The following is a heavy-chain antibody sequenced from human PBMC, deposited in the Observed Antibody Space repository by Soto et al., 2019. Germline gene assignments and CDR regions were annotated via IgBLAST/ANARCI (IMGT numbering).Heavy chain of an antibody. J-gene: IGHJ4*02. CDR2: IQSGGTT. CDR3: VRDHYTMSDFWSAFSSD. D-gene: IGHD3-3*01. V-gene: IGHV3-53*01. Sequence: GGSLRLSCAASGFTVSSKYMTWVLQAPWKGLEWVSLIQSGGTTYYADSVKGRVTISRDNSKNTSSLRMKNLRAEDTAIYYCVRDHYTMSDFWSAFSSDWGQGAQVTVSS. CDR1: GFTVSSKY.